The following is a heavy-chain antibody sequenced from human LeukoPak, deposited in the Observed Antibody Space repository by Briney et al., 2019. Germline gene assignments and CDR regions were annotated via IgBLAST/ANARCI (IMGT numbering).Heavy chain of an antibody. D-gene: IGHD6-19*01. CDR1: GFTFSSYW. CDR2: INSDGSST. V-gene: IGHV3-74*01. CDR3: ARVRGGWLPQG. J-gene: IGHJ4*02. Sequence: GGSLRLSCAASGFTFSSYWMHWVRQAPGKGLVWVSRINSDGSSTSYADSVKGRFTISRGNAKNTLYLQMNSLRAEDTAVYYCARVRGGWLPQGWGQGTLVTVFS.